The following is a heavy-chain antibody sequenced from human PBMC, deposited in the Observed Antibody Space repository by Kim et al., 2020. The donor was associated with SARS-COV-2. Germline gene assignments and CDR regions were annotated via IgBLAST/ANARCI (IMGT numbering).Heavy chain of an antibody. CDR1: GGSFSGYY. CDR3: ARRGVVQLERRRYFDY. J-gene: IGHJ4*02. Sequence: SETLSLTCAVYGGSFSGYYWSWIRQPPGKGLEWIGEINHSGSTNYNPSLKSRVTISVDTSKNQFSLKLSSVTAADTAVYYCARRGVVQLERRRYFDYWGQGTLVTVSS. CDR2: INHSGST. V-gene: IGHV4-34*01. D-gene: IGHD1-1*01.